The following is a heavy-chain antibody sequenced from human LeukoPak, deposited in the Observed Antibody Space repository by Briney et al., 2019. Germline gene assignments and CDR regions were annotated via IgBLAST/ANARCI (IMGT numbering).Heavy chain of an antibody. CDR1: GFTFSSYS. CDR2: ISSSSSYI. CDR3: VSDSSSWRIPADY. J-gene: IGHJ4*02. V-gene: IGHV3-21*01. D-gene: IGHD6-13*01. Sequence: GGSLRLSCAASGFTFSSYSMNWVRQAPGKGLEWVSSISSSSSYIYYADSVKGRFTISRDNAKNSLYLQMNSLRAEDTAVYYCVSDSSSWRIPADYWGQGTLVTVSS.